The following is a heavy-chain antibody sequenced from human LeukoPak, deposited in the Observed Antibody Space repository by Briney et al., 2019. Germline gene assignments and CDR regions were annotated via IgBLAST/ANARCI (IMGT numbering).Heavy chain of an antibody. D-gene: IGHD3-3*01. J-gene: IGHJ4*02. CDR3: ARDGYDFWSGYYTFDY. Sequence: GASVKVSCKASGYTFTSYGISWVRQAPGQGLEWMGWISAYNGNTNYAQKLQGRVTMTTDTSTSTAYMELRSVRSDDTAVYYCARDGYDFWSGYYTFDYWGQGTLVTVSS. CDR1: GYTFTSYG. CDR2: ISAYNGNT. V-gene: IGHV1-18*01.